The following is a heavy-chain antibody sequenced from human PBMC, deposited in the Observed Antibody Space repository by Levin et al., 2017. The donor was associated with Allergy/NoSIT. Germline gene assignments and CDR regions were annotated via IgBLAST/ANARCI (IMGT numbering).Heavy chain of an antibody. J-gene: IGHJ4*02. V-gene: IGHV1-69*06. CDR1: GGTFSSYA. D-gene: IGHD3-10*01. CDR2: IIPIFGTA. Sequence: KISCKASGGTFSSYAISWVRQAPGQGLEWMGGIIPIFGTANYAQKFQGRVTITADKSTSTAYMELSSLRSEDTAVYYCARVPRYYYGSVLREYYFDYWGQGTLVTVSS. CDR3: ARVPRYYYGSVLREYYFDY.